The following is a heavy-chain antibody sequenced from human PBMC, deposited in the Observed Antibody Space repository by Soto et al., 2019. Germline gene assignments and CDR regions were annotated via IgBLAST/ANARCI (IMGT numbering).Heavy chain of an antibody. J-gene: IGHJ4*02. CDR2: IYYTGST. V-gene: IGHV4-59*08. CDR1: GGSISGYY. Sequence: SETLSLTCTVSGGSISGYYWSWIRQPPGKRLEWNGYIYYTGSTKYNPSLRSRVNISIDTSKNQFTLKLSSVTAADTAVYYCARYPRLDYWGQGTLVTVSS. CDR3: ARYPRLDY.